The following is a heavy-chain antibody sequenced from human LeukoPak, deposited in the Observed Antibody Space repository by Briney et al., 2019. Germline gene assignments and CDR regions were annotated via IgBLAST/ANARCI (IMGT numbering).Heavy chain of an antibody. CDR1: GFTFSSYA. D-gene: IGHD6-19*01. CDR3: ARGVYGSSGWYGFSRYFDL. V-gene: IGHV3-7*01. CDR2: IKQDGSEK. J-gene: IGHJ2*01. Sequence: GGSLRLSCAASGFTFSSYAMSWVRQAPGKGLEWVANIKQDGSEKYYVDSVKGRFTISRDNAKNSLYLQMNSLRAEDTAVYYCARGVYGSSGWYGFSRYFDLWGRGTLVTVSS.